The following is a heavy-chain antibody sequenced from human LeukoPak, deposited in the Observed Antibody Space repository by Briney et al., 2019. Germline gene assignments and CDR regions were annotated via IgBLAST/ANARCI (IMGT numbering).Heavy chain of an antibody. Sequence: PGGSLRLSCAASEFTFSSYNMNWVRQAPGKGLEWVADIKEDGSESFYVDSVKGRFTISRDNAKNSLYLEMNSLNIEDTAFYYCAKVRDIVATIDAFDLWGQGTMVTV. CDR3: AKVRDIVATIDAFDL. CDR1: EFTFSSYN. J-gene: IGHJ3*01. D-gene: IGHD5-12*01. CDR2: IKEDGSES. V-gene: IGHV3-7*03.